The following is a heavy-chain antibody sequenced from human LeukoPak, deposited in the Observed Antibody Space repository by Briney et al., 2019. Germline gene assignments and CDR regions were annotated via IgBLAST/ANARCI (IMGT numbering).Heavy chain of an antibody. CDR3: ARHTRRAAGTMAWFDP. V-gene: IGHV4-30-2*01. CDR1: GGSLHRAGYY. D-gene: IGHD6-13*01. CDR2: NYHSGST. J-gene: IGHJ5*02. Sequence: PSLTLSLTCTVSGGSLHRAGYYRGWIRQPPGKGLGWVGYNYHSGSTYYNSSLKNRVTISVDGSKNQFSLKLSSVTAADTAVYYCARHTRRAAGTMAWFDPWGQGTLVPVSS.